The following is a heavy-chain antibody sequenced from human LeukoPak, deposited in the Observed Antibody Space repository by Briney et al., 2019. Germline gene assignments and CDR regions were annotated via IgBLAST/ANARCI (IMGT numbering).Heavy chain of an antibody. Sequence: GGSLRLSCAASGFTFSSYAMSWVRQAPGKGLEWVSVISGSGGSTYYADSVKGRYTISRDNSKNTLYLQMNSLRAEDTAVYYCARVWSTAAAGHWGQGTLVTVSS. CDR3: ARVWSTAAAGH. V-gene: IGHV3-23*01. D-gene: IGHD6-13*01. CDR2: ISGSGGST. CDR1: GFTFSSYA. J-gene: IGHJ4*02.